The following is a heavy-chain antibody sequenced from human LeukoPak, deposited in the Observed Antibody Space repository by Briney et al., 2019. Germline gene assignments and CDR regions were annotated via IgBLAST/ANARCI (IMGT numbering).Heavy chain of an antibody. J-gene: IGHJ4*02. CDR3: AREFEEGATSHGFDY. D-gene: IGHD1-26*01. Sequence: PGGSLRLSCAASGFTFSSYAMQWVRQAPGKGLEWVAVISYDGSNKYYADSVKGRFTISRDNSKNTLYLQMNSLRAEDTAVYYCAREFEEGATSHGFDYWGQGTLVTVSS. CDR1: GFTFSSYA. CDR2: ISYDGSNK. V-gene: IGHV3-30-3*01.